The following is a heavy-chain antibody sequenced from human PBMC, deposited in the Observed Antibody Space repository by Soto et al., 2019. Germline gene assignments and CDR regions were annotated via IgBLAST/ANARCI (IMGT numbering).Heavy chain of an antibody. CDR2: IRGSGGST. CDR3: ASRSSGWYFDY. Sequence: EVQLLESGGGLVQPGGSLRLSCAASGFTFSSYAMNWVRQAPGKGLEWVSAIRGSGGSTYYADSVKGRFTISRDNSKNTLYLQMNSLRAEDTAVYYCASRSSGWYFDYWGQGTLVTVSS. J-gene: IGHJ4*02. D-gene: IGHD6-19*01. V-gene: IGHV3-23*01. CDR1: GFTFSSYA.